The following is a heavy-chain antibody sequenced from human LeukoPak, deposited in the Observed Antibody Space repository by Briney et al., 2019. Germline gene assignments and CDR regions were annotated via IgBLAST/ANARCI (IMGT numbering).Heavy chain of an antibody. CDR3: ASSQWLALDY. V-gene: IGHV3-21*01. Sequence: ECVSSISISSSYIYYADSVKGRFTISRDNAKNSLYLQMNSLRAEDTAVYYCASSQWLALDYWGQGTLVTVSS. CDR2: ISISSSYI. D-gene: IGHD6-19*01. J-gene: IGHJ4*02.